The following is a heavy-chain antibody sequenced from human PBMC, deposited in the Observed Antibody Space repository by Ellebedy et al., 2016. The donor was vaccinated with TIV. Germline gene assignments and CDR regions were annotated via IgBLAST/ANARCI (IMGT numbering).Heavy chain of an antibody. Sequence: SETLSLXXTVSGGSISGFSWSWIRQVPAKGLEWIGYVYHSGSTNYNPSLNSRVTISVDTSKNQFSLKLTSATAADTAMFYCARGRGYCTSTTCRHWYFDLWGRGTLVTVSS. CDR2: VYHSGST. CDR1: GGSISGFS. V-gene: IGHV4-59*01. D-gene: IGHD2-2*01. CDR3: ARGRGYCTSTTCRHWYFDL. J-gene: IGHJ2*01.